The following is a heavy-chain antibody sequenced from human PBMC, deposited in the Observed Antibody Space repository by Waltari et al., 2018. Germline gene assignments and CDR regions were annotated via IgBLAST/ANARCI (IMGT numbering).Heavy chain of an antibody. CDR2: INHSGRT. V-gene: IGHV4-34*01. D-gene: IGHD3-16*02. CDR1: GGSFSCYS. Sequence: QVQLQQWGAGLLKPSEPLSLTCAVYGGSFSCYSWSWIRQPPGKGLEWIGEINHSGRTNYNPSLKSRVTLSVDTSKNQFSLKLSSVTAADTAVYYCARRDYVWGSYRYFDYWGQGTLVTVSS. J-gene: IGHJ4*02. CDR3: ARRDYVWGSYRYFDY.